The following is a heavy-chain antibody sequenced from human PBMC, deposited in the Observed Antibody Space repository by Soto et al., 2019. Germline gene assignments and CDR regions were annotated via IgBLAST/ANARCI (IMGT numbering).Heavy chain of an antibody. Sequence: QVQLVQSGAEVKRPGASVKVSCKASGYTFTNYYMYWVRQAPGQGLEWMGIINPSGGSTSYAQKFQGRVTMTGDTSTSTVYMELSGLRSDDTAVYYCGRGRGYNYGYGDYWGQGTLVTVSS. CDR2: INPSGGST. D-gene: IGHD5-18*01. J-gene: IGHJ4*02. CDR1: GYTFTNYY. CDR3: GRGRGYNYGYGDY. V-gene: IGHV1-46*03.